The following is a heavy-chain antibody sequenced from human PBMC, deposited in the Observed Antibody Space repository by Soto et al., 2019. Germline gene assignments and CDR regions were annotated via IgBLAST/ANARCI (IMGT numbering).Heavy chain of an antibody. J-gene: IGHJ4*02. V-gene: IGHV4-38-2*02. CDR2: IYHSGST. CDR3: ARDLTY. Sequence: SETLSLTCAVSGYSISSGYYWGWIRQPPGKGLEWIGSIYHSGSTYYNPSLKSRVTISVDTSKNQFSLKLSSVTAADTAIYYCARDLTYWGQGTLVTVSS. CDR1: GYSISSGYY.